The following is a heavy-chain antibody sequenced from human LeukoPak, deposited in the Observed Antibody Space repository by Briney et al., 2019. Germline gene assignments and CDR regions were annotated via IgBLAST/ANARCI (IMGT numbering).Heavy chain of an antibody. CDR1: GYRFTSYW. CDR2: IYPSDSDT. CDR3: ARFDDASSGFYYYDY. D-gene: IGHD3-22*01. V-gene: IGHV5-51*01. Sequence: GESLKISCKGSGYRFTSYWIGWVRQMPGKGLEWMGIIYPSDSDTRYSPSFQGQVSISADKSISAAYLQWSSLMASDTAMYFCARFDDASSGFYYYDYWGQGTLVTVSS. J-gene: IGHJ4*02.